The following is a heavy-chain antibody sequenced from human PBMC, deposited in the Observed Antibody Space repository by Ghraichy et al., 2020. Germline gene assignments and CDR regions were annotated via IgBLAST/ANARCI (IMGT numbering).Heavy chain of an antibody. Sequence: ASVKVSCKASGYTFSNYDINWVRQATGQGLEWMGWMNPKSGYTGYAQNFQGRVTMTRITSINTAYMELSSLTSEDTAVYYCARVGGLIDYWGQGTLVTVSS. V-gene: IGHV1-8*01. D-gene: IGHD1-26*01. CDR2: MNPKSGYT. CDR1: GYTFSNYD. CDR3: ARVGGLIDY. J-gene: IGHJ4*02.